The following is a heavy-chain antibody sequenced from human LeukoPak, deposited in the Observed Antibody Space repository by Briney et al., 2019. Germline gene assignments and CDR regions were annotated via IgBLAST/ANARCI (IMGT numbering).Heavy chain of an antibody. J-gene: IGHJ6*02. D-gene: IGHD6-13*01. V-gene: IGHV3-49*04. CDR3: TRDPPPLYSSSWYVLTNYYYYGMDV. Sequence: GGSLRLSCTASGFTFGDCAMSWGRQAPGEGVDGGGFIRSKAYGGATESAASVKGRFTISRDDSKSIAYLQMNSLKTEDTAVYYCTRDPPPLYSSSWYVLTNYYYYGMDVWGQGTTVTVSS. CDR2: IRSKAYGGAT. CDR1: GFTFGDCA.